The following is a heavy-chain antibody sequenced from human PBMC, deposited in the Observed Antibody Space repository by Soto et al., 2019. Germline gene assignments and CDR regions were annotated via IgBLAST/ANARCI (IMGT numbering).Heavy chain of an antibody. J-gene: IGHJ4*02. CDR2: ISSTTNYI. V-gene: IGHV3-21*01. CDR3: ARESEDLTSNFDY. Sequence: EVQLVESGGGLVKPGGSLRLSCAASGFTFTRYSMNWVRQAPGKGLEWVSSISSTTNYIYYADSLKSRFTVSRDNAKNSVYLEMNSLSAEDTAVYYCARESEDLTSNFDYWGQGTLVTVSS. CDR1: GFTFTRYS.